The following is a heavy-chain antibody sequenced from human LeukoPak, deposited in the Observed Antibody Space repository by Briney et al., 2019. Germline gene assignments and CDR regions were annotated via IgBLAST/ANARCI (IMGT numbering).Heavy chain of an antibody. CDR3: AREYYYDSSGHDAFDI. J-gene: IGHJ3*02. D-gene: IGHD3-22*01. Sequence: GSSVKVSCKASGGTFSSYAISWVRQAPAQGLEWMGGIIPIFGTANYAQKFQGRVTITADESTSTAYMELSSLRSEDTAVYYCAREYYYDSSGHDAFDIWGQGTMVTVSS. V-gene: IGHV1-69*01. CDR2: IIPIFGTA. CDR1: GGTFSSYA.